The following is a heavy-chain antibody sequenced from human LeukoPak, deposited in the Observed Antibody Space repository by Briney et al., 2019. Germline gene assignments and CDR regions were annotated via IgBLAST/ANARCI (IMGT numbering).Heavy chain of an antibody. Sequence: GGSLILSCDASGFTFSDYYMTWIRQAPGKGLEWVSHISSSGNYRNYADSVKGRFTISRDNAKNSLYLQMNSLRAEDTAVYYCASSYWYFDLWGRGTLVTVSS. J-gene: IGHJ2*01. CDR3: ASSYWYFDL. CDR1: GFTFSDYY. V-gene: IGHV3-11*06. CDR2: ISSSGNYR.